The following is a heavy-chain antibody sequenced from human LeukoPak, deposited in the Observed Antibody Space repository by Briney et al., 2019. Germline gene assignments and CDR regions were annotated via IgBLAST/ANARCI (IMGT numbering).Heavy chain of an antibody. J-gene: IGHJ4*02. CDR1: GFTLSHFW. V-gene: IGHV3-7*01. CDR3: AREDGYCSGGNCYSYFDS. D-gene: IGHD2-15*01. CDR2: IKKTGSET. Sequence: GGSLRLSCAASGFTLSHFWMSWVRQAPGKGLEWVAYIKKTGSETYYVDSVKGRFTITRDNTRNSLFLQMYSLRAEDTAVYFCAREDGYCSGGNCYSYFDSWGQGTLVTVSS.